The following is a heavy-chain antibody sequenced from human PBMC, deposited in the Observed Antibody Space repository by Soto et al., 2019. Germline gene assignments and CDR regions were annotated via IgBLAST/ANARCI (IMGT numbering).Heavy chain of an antibody. CDR2: ISAYNGNT. D-gene: IGHD3-22*01. CDR3: AREGPSYYYDSHDRYSY. Sequence: GASVKVSCKASGYTFTSYGISWVRQAPGQGLEWMGWISAYNGNTNYAQKLQGRVTMTTDTSTSTAYMELRSLRSDDTAVYYCAREGPSYYYDSHDRYSYWGQGTPVTVSS. J-gene: IGHJ4*02. V-gene: IGHV1-18*01. CDR1: GYTFTSYG.